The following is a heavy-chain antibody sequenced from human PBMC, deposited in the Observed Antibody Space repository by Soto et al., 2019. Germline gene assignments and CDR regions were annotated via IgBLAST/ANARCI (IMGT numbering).Heavy chain of an antibody. CDR1: GGSISSYY. J-gene: IGHJ4*02. CDR3: ARVGRNYDSSGYYFDY. Sequence: PSETLSLTCTVSGGSISSYYGSWIRQPQGKGLEWIGYIYYSGSTNYNPSLKSRVTISVDTSKNQFSLKLSSVTAADTAVYYCARVGRNYDSSGYYFDYWGQGTLVTVSS. V-gene: IGHV4-59*01. D-gene: IGHD3-22*01. CDR2: IYYSGST.